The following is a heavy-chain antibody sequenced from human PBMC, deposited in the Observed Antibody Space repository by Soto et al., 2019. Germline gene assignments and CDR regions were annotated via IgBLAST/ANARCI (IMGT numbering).Heavy chain of an antibody. CDR2: ISPLFSTT. CDR3: AASSSLAAAGYFKF. CDR1: GDLFNNYA. Sequence: QVQLVQSGAEVKEPGSSVTVSCKATGDLFNNYAFNWVRQAPGQGLEWMGRISPLFSTTNYAQKFQGRVTISEDELTTIVYLEVSNLESEDTAMYYCAASSSLAAAGYFKFWGQGTLVTVSP. D-gene: IGHD6-13*01. V-gene: IGHV1-69*01. J-gene: IGHJ4*02.